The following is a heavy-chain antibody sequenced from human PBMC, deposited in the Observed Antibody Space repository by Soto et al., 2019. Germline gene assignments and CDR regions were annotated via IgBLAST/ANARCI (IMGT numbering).Heavy chain of an antibody. CDR1: GFTVSSNY. J-gene: IGHJ4*02. CDR2: IYSGGST. Sequence: GGSLRLSCAASGFTVSSNYMSWVRQAPGKGLEWVSVIYSGGSTYYADSVKGRFTISRDNSKNTLYLQMNSLRAEDTAVYYCARGPSSDLYGDLDFDYWGQGTLVTVSS. D-gene: IGHD4-17*01. CDR3: ARGPSSDLYGDLDFDY. V-gene: IGHV3-66*01.